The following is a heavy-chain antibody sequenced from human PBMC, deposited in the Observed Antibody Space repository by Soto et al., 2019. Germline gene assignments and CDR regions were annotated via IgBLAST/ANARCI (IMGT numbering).Heavy chain of an antibody. CDR3: ARSRVGYYDFWSGLGVGYYYGMDV. CDR2: INPNSGGT. V-gene: IGHV1-2*04. Sequence: ASVKVSCKASGYTCTGYYMHWVRQAPGQGLEWMGWINPNSGGTNYAQKFQGWVTMTRDTSISTAYMELSRLRSDDTAVYYCARSRVGYYDFWSGLGVGYYYGMDVWGQGTAVTVSS. D-gene: IGHD3-3*01. CDR1: GYTCTGYY. J-gene: IGHJ6*02.